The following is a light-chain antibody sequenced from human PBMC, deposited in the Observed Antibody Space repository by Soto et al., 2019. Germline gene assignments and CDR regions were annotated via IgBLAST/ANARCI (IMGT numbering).Light chain of an antibody. J-gene: IGKJ1*01. V-gene: IGKV3-15*01. CDR1: QRDSSN. CDR3: QKYNNWPPWT. CDR2: GAS. Sequence: EMVMALYPATLSVARKECGTLWWRDRQRDSSNLAWYQQKPGQAPRLLIYGASTRATGIPARFSGSGSGTEFTRSICSLQTEDFAVYYCQKYNNWPPWTFGEGTKV.